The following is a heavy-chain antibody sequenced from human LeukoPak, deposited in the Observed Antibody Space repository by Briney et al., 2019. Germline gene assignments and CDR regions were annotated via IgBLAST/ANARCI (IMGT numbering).Heavy chain of an antibody. CDR2: INSDGSST. J-gene: IGHJ6*03. D-gene: IGHD3-10*01. Sequence: GGSLRLSCAASGFTFSSYWMHWVRQAPGKGLVWVSRINSDGSSTSYADSVKGRFTISRDNAKNTLYLQMNSLRAEDTAVYYCARAPPYGSGSLAMDVWGKGTTVTISS. CDR1: GFTFSSYW. CDR3: ARAPPYGSGSLAMDV. V-gene: IGHV3-74*01.